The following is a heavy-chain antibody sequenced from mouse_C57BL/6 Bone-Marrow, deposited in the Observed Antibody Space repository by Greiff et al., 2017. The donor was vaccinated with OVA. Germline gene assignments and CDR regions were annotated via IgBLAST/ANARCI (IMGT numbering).Heavy chain of an antibody. CDR3: ARGWPSMDY. CDR2: ISDGGSYT. CDR1: GFTFSSYA. J-gene: IGHJ4*01. Sequence: EVMLVESGGGLVKPGGSLKLSCAASGFTFSSYAMSWVRQTPEKRLEWVATISDGGSYTYYPDNVKGRFTISRDNAKNNLYLQMSHLKSEDTAMYYCARGWPSMDYWGQGTSVTVSS. V-gene: IGHV5-4*03.